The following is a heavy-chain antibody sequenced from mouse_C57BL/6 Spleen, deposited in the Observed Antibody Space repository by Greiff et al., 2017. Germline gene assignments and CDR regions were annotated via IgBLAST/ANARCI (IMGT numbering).Heavy chain of an antibody. J-gene: IGHJ1*03. D-gene: IGHD1-1*01. V-gene: IGHV3-6*01. Sequence: EVQLQESGPGLVKPSQSLSLTCSVTGYSITSGYYWNWIRQFPGNKLEWMGYISYDGSNNYNPPLKNRISITRDTSMNQFFLKFNSVTTEDTATYYCARDPPSSTVVADWYFDVWGTGTTVTVSS. CDR1: GYSITSGYY. CDR2: ISYDGSN. CDR3: ARDPPSSTVVADWYFDV.